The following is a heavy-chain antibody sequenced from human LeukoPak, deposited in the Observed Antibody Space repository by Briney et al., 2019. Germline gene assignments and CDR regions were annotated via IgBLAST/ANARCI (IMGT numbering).Heavy chain of an antibody. CDR1: GGSFSGYY. CDR3: AREAVAGTEALYYFDY. CDR2: TNHSGST. V-gene: IGHV4-34*01. J-gene: IGHJ4*02. D-gene: IGHD6-19*01. Sequence: PSETLSLTCAVYGGSFSGYYWSWIRQPPGKGLEWIGETNHSGSTNYNPSLKSRVTISVDTSKNQFSLKLSSVTAADTAVYYCAREAVAGTEALYYFDYWGQGTLVTVSS.